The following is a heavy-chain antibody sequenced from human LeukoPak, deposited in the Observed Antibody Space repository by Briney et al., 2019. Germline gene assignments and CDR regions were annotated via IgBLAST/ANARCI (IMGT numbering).Heavy chain of an antibody. D-gene: IGHD1-1*01. J-gene: IGHJ3*02. V-gene: IGHV4-4*02. CDR3: ARDIQTGTTSI. Sequence: SETLSLTCAVSGGSISSSNWWSWVRQPPGKGLEWVGEIYHSGSTNCNPSLKSRVTISVDKSKNQFSLKLSSVTAADTAVYYCARDIQTGTTSIWGQGTMVTVSS. CDR2: IYHSGST. CDR1: GGSISSSNW.